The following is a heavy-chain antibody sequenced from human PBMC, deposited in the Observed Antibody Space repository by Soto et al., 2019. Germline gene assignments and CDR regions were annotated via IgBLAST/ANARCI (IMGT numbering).Heavy chain of an antibody. Sequence: SETLSLTCAVSGGSISSGGYSWSWIRQPPGKGLEWIGYIYHSGSTYYNPSLKSRVTISVDRSKNQFSLKLSSVTAADTAVYYCARRRYYDSSGYFPHWYFDLWGRGTLVTVSS. D-gene: IGHD3-22*01. CDR1: GGSISSGGYS. CDR2: IYHSGST. CDR3: ARRRYYDSSGYFPHWYFDL. J-gene: IGHJ2*01. V-gene: IGHV4-30-2*01.